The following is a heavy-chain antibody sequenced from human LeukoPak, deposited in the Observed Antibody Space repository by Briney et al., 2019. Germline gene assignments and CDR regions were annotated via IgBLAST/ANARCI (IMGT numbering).Heavy chain of an antibody. D-gene: IGHD5-24*01. CDR3: ARAGTVEMTPLDY. CDR1: GYTFTGYY. Sequence: ASVRDSCKASGYTFTGYYMHWVRQAPGQGLEWMGWINPNSGGTNYAQKFQGWVTMTRDTSISTAYMELSRLRADDTAVYYCARAGTVEMTPLDYWGQGTLVTVSS. J-gene: IGHJ4*02. V-gene: IGHV1-2*04. CDR2: INPNSGGT.